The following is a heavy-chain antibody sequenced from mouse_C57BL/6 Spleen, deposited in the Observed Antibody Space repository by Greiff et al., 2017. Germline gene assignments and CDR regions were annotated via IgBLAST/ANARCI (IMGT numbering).Heavy chain of an antibody. CDR2: IYPGDGDT. Sequence: QVQLQQSGAELVKPGASVKISCKASGYAFSSYWMNWVKQRPGKGLEWIGQIYPGDGDTTYNGKFKGKATLTADKSSSTAYMQLSSLTSEDSAVYFCARRGANWAFDVWGTGTTVTVSS. CDR1: GYAFSSYW. CDR3: ARRGANWAFDV. V-gene: IGHV1-80*01. J-gene: IGHJ1*03.